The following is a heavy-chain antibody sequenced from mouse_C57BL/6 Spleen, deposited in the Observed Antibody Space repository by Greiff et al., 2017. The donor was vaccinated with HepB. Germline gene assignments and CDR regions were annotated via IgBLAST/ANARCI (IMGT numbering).Heavy chain of an antibody. V-gene: IGHV3-6*01. CDR3: AIDGYSFFDY. Sequence: VQLKESGPGLVKPSQSLSLTCSVTGYSITSGYYWNWIRQFPGNKLEWMGYISYDGSNNSNPSLKNRISITRDTSKNQFFLKLNSVTTEDTAPYYGAIDGYSFFDYWGQGTTLTGSS. J-gene: IGHJ2*01. D-gene: IGHD2-3*01. CDR2: ISYDGSN. CDR1: GYSITSGYY.